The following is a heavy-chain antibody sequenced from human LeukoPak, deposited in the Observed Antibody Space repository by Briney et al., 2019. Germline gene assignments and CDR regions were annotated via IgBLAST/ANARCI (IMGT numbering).Heavy chain of an antibody. CDR1: GYRFTSYS. Sequence: GASVKVSFKASGYRFTSYSISWVRQAPGQGLEWVGWISSYNGKTNYGKNVQSRVTMTADTSTSTAYMELRSLRSDDTAIYYCARNYDSSKDGNDYWGQGTLVTVSS. D-gene: IGHD3-22*01. J-gene: IGHJ4*02. CDR2: ISSYNGKT. V-gene: IGHV1-18*01. CDR3: ARNYDSSKDGNDY.